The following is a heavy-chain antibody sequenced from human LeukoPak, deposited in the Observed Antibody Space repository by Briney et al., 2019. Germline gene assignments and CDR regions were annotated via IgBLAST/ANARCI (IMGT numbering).Heavy chain of an antibody. CDR1: GGSFSGLYY. CDR2: IYSGGRI. J-gene: IGHJ6*03. D-gene: IGHD1-1*01. V-gene: IGHV4-39*07. CDR3: VRQLYYYYYYMDV. Sequence: SETLSLTCTVSGGSFSGLYYWAWIRQPPGKGLEWIGSIYSGGRIYYKPSLKSRVTISIDTSKNHLSLRLSSVTAADTAVYHCVRQLYYYYYYMDVWGKGTTVTASS.